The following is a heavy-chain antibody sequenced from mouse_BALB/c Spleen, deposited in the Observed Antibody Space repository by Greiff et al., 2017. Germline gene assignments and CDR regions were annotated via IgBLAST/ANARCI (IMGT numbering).Heavy chain of an antibody. V-gene: IGHV5-4*02. CDR2: ISDGGSYT. CDR3: ARESSLYAMDY. D-gene: IGHD1-3*01. CDR1: GFTFSDYY. J-gene: IGHJ4*01. Sequence: DVHLVESGGGLVKPGGSLKLSCAASGFTFSDYYMYWVRQTPEKRLEWVATISDGGSYTYYPDSVKGRFTISRDNAKNNLYLQMSSLKSEDTAMYYCARESSLYAMDYWGQGTSVTVSS.